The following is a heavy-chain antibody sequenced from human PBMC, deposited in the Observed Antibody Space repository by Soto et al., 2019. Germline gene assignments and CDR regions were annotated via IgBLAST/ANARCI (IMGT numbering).Heavy chain of an antibody. J-gene: IGHJ5*02. CDR1: GDSIGGVGY. V-gene: IGHV4-31*03. CDR3: ARSGVTGIVIPSHWFDP. CDR2: ISSSGST. Sequence: SSETLSLTCTVSGDSIGGVGYWSWIRQFPGRGLERIGCISSSGSTYYNPALNNRISLSLDTSQNQFSLKLLSVTAADTAIYYCARSGVTGIVIPSHWFDPWGQGTLVTVSS. D-gene: IGHD2-21*02.